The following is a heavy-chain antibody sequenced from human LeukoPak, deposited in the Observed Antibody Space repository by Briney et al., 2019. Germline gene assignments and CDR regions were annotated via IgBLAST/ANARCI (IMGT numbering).Heavy chain of an antibody. CDR3: ARPETQYSSGLDGFDI. D-gene: IGHD6-19*01. Sequence: PGGSLRLSCAASGFTFSTYWMHWVRQAPGKGLVWVSRINSDGSRTTYADSVKGRFTISRDNAKNTLYLQMSSLRTEDTAVYYCARPETQYSSGLDGFDIWGQGTMVTVSS. CDR2: INSDGSRT. J-gene: IGHJ3*02. V-gene: IGHV3-74*01. CDR1: GFTFSTYW.